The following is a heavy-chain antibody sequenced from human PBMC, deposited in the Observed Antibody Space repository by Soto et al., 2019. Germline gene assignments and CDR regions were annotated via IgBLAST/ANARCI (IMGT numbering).Heavy chain of an antibody. J-gene: IGHJ4*02. CDR2: IWYDGSNK. V-gene: IGHV3-33*01. D-gene: IGHD2-2*01. CDR1: GFTFSSYG. Sequence: GGSLRLSCAASGFTFSSYGMHWVRQAPGKGLEWVAVIWYDGSNKYYADSVKGRFTISRDNSKNTLYLQMNSLRAEDTAVYYCARDNGSTSISSVFDYWGQGTLVTVSS. CDR3: ARDNGSTSISSVFDY.